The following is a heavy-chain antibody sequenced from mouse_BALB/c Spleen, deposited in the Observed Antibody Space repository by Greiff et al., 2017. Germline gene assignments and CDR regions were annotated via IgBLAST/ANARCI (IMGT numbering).Heavy chain of an antibody. D-gene: IGHD4-1*01. CDR2: IWAGGST. J-gene: IGHJ2*01. CDR3: ARDWGYYFDY. CDR1: GFSLTSYC. Sequence: QVQLKESGPGLVAPSQSLSITCTVSGFSLTSYCVHWVRQPPGKGLEWLGVIWAGGSTNYNSALMSRLSISKDNSKSQVFLKMNSLQTDDTAMYYCARDWGYYFDYWGQGTTLTVSS. V-gene: IGHV2-9*02.